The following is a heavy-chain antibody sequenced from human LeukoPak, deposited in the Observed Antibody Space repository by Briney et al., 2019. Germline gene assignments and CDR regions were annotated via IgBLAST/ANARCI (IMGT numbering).Heavy chain of an antibody. V-gene: IGHV3-74*01. D-gene: IGHD3-16*01. CDR3: ARETEEGGYYYYYGMDV. J-gene: IGHJ6*02. CDR2: INSDGSST. Sequence: QSGGSLRLSCAASGFPFSSYAMTWVRQAPGKGLVWVSRINSDGSSTSYADSVKGRFTISRDNAKNTLYLQMNSLRAEDTAVYYCARETEEGGYYYYYGMDVWGQGTTVTVSS. CDR1: GFPFSSYA.